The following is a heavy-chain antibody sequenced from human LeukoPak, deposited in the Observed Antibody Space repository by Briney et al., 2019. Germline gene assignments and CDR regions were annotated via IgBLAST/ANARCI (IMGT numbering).Heavy chain of an antibody. V-gene: IGHV4-34*01. CDR3: ARDSYSNYLGSGRDAFDI. Sequence: PSETLSLTCAVYGGSFSGYYWSWIRQPPGKGLEWIGEINHSGSTNYNPSLKSRVTISVDTSKNQFSLKLSSVTAADTAVYYCARDSYSNYLGSGRDAFDIWGQGTMVTVSS. CDR2: INHSGST. D-gene: IGHD4-11*01. J-gene: IGHJ3*02. CDR1: GGSFSGYY.